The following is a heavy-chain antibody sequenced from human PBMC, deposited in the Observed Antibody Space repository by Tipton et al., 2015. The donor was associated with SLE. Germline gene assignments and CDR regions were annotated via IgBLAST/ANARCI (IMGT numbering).Heavy chain of an antibody. J-gene: IGHJ6*03. CDR2: INPYNDNT. CDR1: GYIFSTYG. CDR3: ARHPVAGYAYCMDV. D-gene: IGHD5-12*01. Sequence: QSGAEVKKPGASVKVSCRASGYIFSTYGISWVRQAPGQGLEWMGWINPYNDNTDYVELLQGRVTMTTDTSTGTAYMELTSLNSDDTAIYYSARHPVAGYAYCMDVCGTGTTVTVSS. V-gene: IGHV1-18*01.